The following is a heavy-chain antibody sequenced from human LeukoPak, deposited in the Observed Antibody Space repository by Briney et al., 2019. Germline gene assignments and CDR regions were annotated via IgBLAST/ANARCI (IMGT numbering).Heavy chain of an antibody. D-gene: IGHD3-3*01. CDR2: IYTSGST. V-gene: IGHV4-61*02. CDR3: AREPYYDFWSGYLLDAFDI. Sequence: SETLSLTCTVSGGSISSGSYYWSWIRQPAGKGLEWIGRIYTSGSTNYNPSLKSRVTISVDTSKNPFSLKLSSVTAADTAVYYCAREPYYDFWSGYLLDAFDIWGQGTMVTVSS. CDR1: GGSISSGSYY. J-gene: IGHJ3*02.